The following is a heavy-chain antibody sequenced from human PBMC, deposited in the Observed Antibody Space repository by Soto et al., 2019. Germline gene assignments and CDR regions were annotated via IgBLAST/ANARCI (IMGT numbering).Heavy chain of an antibody. J-gene: IGHJ6*02. CDR2: ISSSSSTI. D-gene: IGHD5-12*01. CDR1: GFTFSSYS. Sequence: GGSLRLSCAASGFTFSSYSMNWVRQAPGKGLEWVSYISSSSSTIYYADSVKGRFTISRDNAKNSLYLQMNSLRDEDTAVYYCAREGLEMAPQYYYYYYGMDVWGQGTTVTVSS. CDR3: AREGLEMAPQYYYYYYGMDV. V-gene: IGHV3-48*02.